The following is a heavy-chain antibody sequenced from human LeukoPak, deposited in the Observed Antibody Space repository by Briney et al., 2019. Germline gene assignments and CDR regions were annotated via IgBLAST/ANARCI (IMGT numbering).Heavy chain of an antibody. CDR3: AIYYGSGSYPSSHIDY. V-gene: IGHV3-23*01. J-gene: IGHJ4*02. CDR1: GFTFSSYA. CDR2: ISGSGGST. D-gene: IGHD3-10*01. Sequence: GGSLRLSCAASGFTFSSYAMSWVRQALGKGLEWVSAISGSGGSTYYADSVKGRFTISRDNSKNTLYLQMNSLRAEDTAVYYCAIYYGSGSYPSSHIDYWGQGTLVTVSS.